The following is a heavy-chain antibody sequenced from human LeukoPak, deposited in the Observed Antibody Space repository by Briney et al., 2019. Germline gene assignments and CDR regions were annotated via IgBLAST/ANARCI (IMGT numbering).Heavy chain of an antibody. J-gene: IGHJ4*02. Sequence: PSETLSLTCAVYGGSFSGYYWSWIRQPPGKGLEWIGEINHSGSTNYNPSLKSRVTISVDTSKNQFSLKLSSVTAADTAVYYCARDADYYDSSGYSYTGFDYWGQGTLVTASS. D-gene: IGHD3-22*01. V-gene: IGHV4-34*01. CDR3: ARDADYYDSSGYSYTGFDY. CDR2: INHSGST. CDR1: GGSFSGYY.